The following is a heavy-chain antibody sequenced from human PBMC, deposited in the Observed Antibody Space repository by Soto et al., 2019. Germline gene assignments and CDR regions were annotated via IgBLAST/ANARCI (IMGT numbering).Heavy chain of an antibody. CDR1: GFTFSNLW. CDR2: INQDGSEI. V-gene: IGHV3-7*01. CDR3: TKGGHVDD. D-gene: IGHD3-16*01. Sequence: EVQLVESGGGLVQPGGSLRLSCAASGFTFSNLWMTWVSRAPGKGLEWVANINQDGSEIHYVDSVEGRFTISRDNAKNSLYLQMNSLRAEDTAVYYCTKGGHVDDWGQGTLVTVAS. J-gene: IGHJ4*02.